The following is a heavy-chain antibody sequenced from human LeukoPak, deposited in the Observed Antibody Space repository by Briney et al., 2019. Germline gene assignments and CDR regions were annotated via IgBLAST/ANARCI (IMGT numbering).Heavy chain of an antibody. CDR1: GFTFSNAW. D-gene: IGHD2-15*01. J-gene: IGHJ6*04. V-gene: IGHV3-15*01. CDR2: IKSKTDGGTT. Sequence: GGSLRLSCAASGFTFSNAWMSWVRQAPGKGLEWVGRIKSKTDGGTTDYAAPVKGRFTISRDDSKNTLYLQMNSLKTEDTAVYYCTTDPQYCSGGSCYPGSVQSHYYGMDVWGKGTTVTVSS. CDR3: TTDPQYCSGGSCYPGSVQSHYYGMDV.